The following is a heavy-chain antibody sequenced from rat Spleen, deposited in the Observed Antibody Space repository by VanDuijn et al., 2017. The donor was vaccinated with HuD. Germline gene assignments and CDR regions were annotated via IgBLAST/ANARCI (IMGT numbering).Heavy chain of an antibody. CDR2: ISAGGGDT. V-gene: IGHV5-25*01. CDR3: ARRRTGFDY. Sequence: EVQLVESGGGLVQPGRSMKLSCAASEFTFSGYYMAWVRQAPTKGLEWVASISAGGGDTYYRESVKGRFTVSRDDAESTLYLQMDSLRSEDTATYYCARRRTGFDYWGQGVMVTVSS. J-gene: IGHJ2*01. CDR1: EFTFSGYY.